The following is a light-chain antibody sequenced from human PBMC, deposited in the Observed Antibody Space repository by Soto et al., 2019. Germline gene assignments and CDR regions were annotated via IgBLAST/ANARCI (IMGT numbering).Light chain of an antibody. CDR2: EVS. CDR3: SSYAGSNTVV. V-gene: IGLV2-8*01. J-gene: IGLJ2*01. CDR1: SSYVGGYNY. Sequence: QSALTQPPSASGSPGQSVTISCTGTSSYVGGYNYVSWYQQHPGKAPKLMIYEVSKRPSGVPDPFSGSKSGNTASLTVSGLQAEDEADYYCSSYAGSNTVVFGGGTKLTVL.